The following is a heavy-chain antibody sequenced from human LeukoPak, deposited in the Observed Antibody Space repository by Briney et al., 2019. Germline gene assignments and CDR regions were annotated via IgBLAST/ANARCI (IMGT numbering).Heavy chain of an antibody. D-gene: IGHD3-22*01. J-gene: IGHJ6*02. V-gene: IGHV3-48*03. CDR2: IIRSGRDK. CDR3: ARDDYDSSGPCYLDMDV. CDR1: GFSVSNYE. Sequence: PGGSLRLSCVGSGFSVSNYEMNWVRQAPGKGLEWVSCIIRSGRDKYYSDSVKGRFTISRDDAENSLYLQMNSLRAEDTGVYYCARDDYDSSGPCYLDMDVWGQGTTVTVSS.